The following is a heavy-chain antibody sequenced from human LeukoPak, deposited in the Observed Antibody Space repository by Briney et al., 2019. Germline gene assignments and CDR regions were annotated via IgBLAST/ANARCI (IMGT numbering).Heavy chain of an antibody. Sequence: PGGSLRLSCAASGFTFTNYEMNWVRQAPGKGLEWVSYISSSGNTRYYTDSVKGRFTISRDNAKNSLDLQMSSLRAEDTAVHYCARGFSSFDYWGQGTLVTVSS. CDR1: GFTFTNYE. J-gene: IGHJ4*02. CDR3: ARGFSSFDY. V-gene: IGHV3-48*03. CDR2: ISSSGNTR.